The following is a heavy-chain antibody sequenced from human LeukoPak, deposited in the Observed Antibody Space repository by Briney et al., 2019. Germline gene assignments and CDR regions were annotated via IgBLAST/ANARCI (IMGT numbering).Heavy chain of an antibody. Sequence: PSETLSLTCTVSGGSISSYYWSWIRQPPGKGLEWIGYIYYRGSTNYNPSLKSRVTISVDTSKNQFSLKLSSVTAADTAVYYCAREYCSSTSCHEVDVWGKGTTVTVSS. D-gene: IGHD2-2*01. CDR2: IYYRGST. J-gene: IGHJ6*04. CDR1: GGSISSYY. V-gene: IGHV4-59*01. CDR3: AREYCSSTSCHEVDV.